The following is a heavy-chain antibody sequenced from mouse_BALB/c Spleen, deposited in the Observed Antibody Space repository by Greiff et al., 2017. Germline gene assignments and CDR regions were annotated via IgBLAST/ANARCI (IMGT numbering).Heavy chain of an antibody. CDR2: IDPENGDT. V-gene: IGHV14-4*02. CDR1: GFNIKDYY. Sequence: EVQLVESGAELVRSGASVKLSCTASGFNIKDYYMHWVKQRPEQGLEWIGWIDPENGDTEYAPKFQGKATMTADTSSNTAYLQLSSLTSEDTAVYYCNACYGSSYVYWGQGTTLTVSS. J-gene: IGHJ2*01. CDR3: NACYGSSYVY. D-gene: IGHD1-1*01.